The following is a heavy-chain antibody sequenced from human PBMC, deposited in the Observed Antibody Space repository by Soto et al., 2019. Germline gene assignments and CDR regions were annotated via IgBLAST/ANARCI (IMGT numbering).Heavy chain of an antibody. D-gene: IGHD4-4*01. CDR1: GYTFTGYY. V-gene: IGHV1-2*04. CDR3: ARGTVTTSPGYYYYYYMDV. J-gene: IGHJ6*03. Sequence: ASVKVSCEASGYTFTGYYMHWVRQAPGQGLEWMGWINPNSGGTNYAQKFQGWVTMTRDTSISTAYMELSRLRSDDTAVYYCARGTVTTSPGYYYYYYMDVWGKGTTVTVSS. CDR2: INPNSGGT.